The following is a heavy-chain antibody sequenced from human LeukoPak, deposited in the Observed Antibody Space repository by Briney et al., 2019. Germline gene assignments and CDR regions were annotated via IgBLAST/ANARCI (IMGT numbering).Heavy chain of an antibody. CDR1: GFTVSSNY. V-gene: IGHV3-66*01. J-gene: IGHJ4*02. Sequence: GGSLRLSCAASGFTVSSNYMSWVRQAPGKGLEWVSVIYSGGSTYYADSVKGRFTISRDNSKNTLYLQMNSLRAEDTAVYYCARDRGSGWYYFDYWGQGTLVAVSS. CDR3: ARDRGSGWYYFDY. D-gene: IGHD6-19*01. CDR2: IYSGGST.